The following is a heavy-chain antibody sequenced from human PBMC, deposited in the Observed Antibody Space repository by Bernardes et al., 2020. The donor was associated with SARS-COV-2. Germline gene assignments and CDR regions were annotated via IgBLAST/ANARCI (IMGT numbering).Heavy chain of an antibody. Sequence: LFCSSSGFIFSNYAMHWVRQAPGKGLEYVSVISSDGGTTYYADSVKARFTISRDNSKNTLYLQMSSLRAEDTGVYYCVRDWGGGGRWGQGTLVTVSS. CDR2: ISSDGGTT. V-gene: IGHV3-64D*08. D-gene: IGHD2-21*01. J-gene: IGHJ4*02. CDR3: VRDWGGGGR. CDR1: GFIFSNYA.